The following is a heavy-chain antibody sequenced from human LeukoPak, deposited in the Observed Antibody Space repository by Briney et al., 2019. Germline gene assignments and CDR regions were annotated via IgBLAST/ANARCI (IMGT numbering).Heavy chain of an antibody. Sequence: ASVKVSCKASGYTFTIYGIFWVRQAPGQGLEWMGWISPSNGNTIYAQNLQGRVTMTTDISTSTAYMELGTLRSDDTAVYYCARDRDRSGSQSYWGQGTLVTVSS. V-gene: IGHV1-18*04. CDR1: GYTFTIYG. D-gene: IGHD1-26*01. CDR2: ISPSNGNT. J-gene: IGHJ4*02. CDR3: ARDRDRSGSQSY.